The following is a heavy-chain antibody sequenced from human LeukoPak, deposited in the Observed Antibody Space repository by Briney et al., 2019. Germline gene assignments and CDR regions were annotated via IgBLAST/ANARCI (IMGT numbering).Heavy chain of an antibody. Sequence: GGSLRLSCGASGFTFSSYNMNWVRQAPGRGLEWVGLIKSRPDGGTTYYAAPVKGRFTISRDDSKNTLYLQMNSLKTEDTAIYYCTTGDYGAFEFWGQGTLVTVSS. V-gene: IGHV3-15*01. J-gene: IGHJ4*02. CDR1: GFTFSSYN. CDR3: TTGDYGAFEF. D-gene: IGHD4-17*01. CDR2: IKSRPDGGTT.